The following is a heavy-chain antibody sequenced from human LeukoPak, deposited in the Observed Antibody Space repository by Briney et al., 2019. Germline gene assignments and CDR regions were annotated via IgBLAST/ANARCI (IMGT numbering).Heavy chain of an antibody. V-gene: IGHV4-59*01. J-gene: IGHJ6*03. D-gene: IGHD4/OR15-4a*01. CDR2: VYYTGST. CDR1: GGSLSPYY. Sequence: PSETLSLTCTVSGGSLSPYYWIWIRQSPGKGLEWIGTVYYTGSTNYNPSLKSRVTISVYTSRDQFSLKLTSVTAADAAVYYCARGFQAMVPHFHYMDVWGKGNTVTVSS. CDR3: ARGFQAMVPHFHYMDV.